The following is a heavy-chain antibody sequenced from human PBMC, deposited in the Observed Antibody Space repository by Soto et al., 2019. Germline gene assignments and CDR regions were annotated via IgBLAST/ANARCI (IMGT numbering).Heavy chain of an antibody. CDR3: ASTIAAAGGRRYFDL. CDR2: ISSSSSYT. V-gene: IGHV3-11*05. D-gene: IGHD6-13*01. J-gene: IGHJ2*01. CDR1: GFTFSDYY. Sequence: QVQLVESGGGLVKPGGSLRLSCAASGFTFSDYYMSWIRQAPGKGLEWVSYISSSSSYTNYADSVKGRFTISRDNAKNSLYLQMNSRRDEDTAVYHCASTIAAAGGRRYFDLWGRGTLVTVSS.